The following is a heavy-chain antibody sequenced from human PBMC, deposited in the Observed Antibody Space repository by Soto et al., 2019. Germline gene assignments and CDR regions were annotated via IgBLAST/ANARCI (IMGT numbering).Heavy chain of an antibody. CDR2: IVPTFGTT. Sequence: QVQLVQSGAEVKKPGSSVKVSCTASGDTFSSYGISWVRQAPGHGLEFMGGIVPTFGTTNYAEKFRGRVTITADESTSTAYMEVSGLRFEDTAVYYGARASDRGWYNCFDPWGQGTLVTVSS. CDR3: ARASDRGWYNCFDP. V-gene: IGHV1-69*01. CDR1: GDTFSSYG. J-gene: IGHJ5*02. D-gene: IGHD6-19*01.